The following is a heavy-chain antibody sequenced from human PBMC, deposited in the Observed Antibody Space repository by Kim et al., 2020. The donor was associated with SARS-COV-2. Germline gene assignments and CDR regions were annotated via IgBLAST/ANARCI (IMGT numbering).Heavy chain of an antibody. J-gene: IGHJ4*02. D-gene: IGHD3-22*01. CDR3: ARGSSGSYDY. Sequence: SETLSLTCTVSGGSISSGGYYWSWIRQHPGKGLEWIGYIYYSGSTYYNPSLKSRVTISVDTSKNQFSLKLSSVTAADTAVYYCARGSSGSYDYWGQGTLVTVSS. CDR2: IYYSGST. V-gene: IGHV4-31*03. CDR1: GGSISSGGYY.